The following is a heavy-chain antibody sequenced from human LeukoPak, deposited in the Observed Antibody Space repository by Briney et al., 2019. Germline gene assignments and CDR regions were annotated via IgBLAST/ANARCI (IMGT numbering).Heavy chain of an antibody. D-gene: IGHD2-2*02. V-gene: IGHV1-2*02. Sequence: ASVKVSCKASGYTFTGYYMHWVRQAPGKGLEWMGWINPNSGGTNFAQKFQGRVTMTRDTSISTAYMELSRLRSDDTAVYYCARDRVIPRANCSSTSCYTVFDYWGQGTLVTVSS. J-gene: IGHJ4*02. CDR3: ARDRVIPRANCSSTSCYTVFDY. CDR1: GYTFTGYY. CDR2: INPNSGGT.